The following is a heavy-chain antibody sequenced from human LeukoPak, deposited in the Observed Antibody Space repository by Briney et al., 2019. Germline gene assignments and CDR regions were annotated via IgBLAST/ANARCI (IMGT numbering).Heavy chain of an antibody. CDR3: ASQRGNYYGSGSYQY. D-gene: IGHD3-10*01. Sequence: SETLSLTCNVSGGSMNNYYWGWIRQSAGEGLEWIGRIYSSGSPNYNPSLKSRVTMSINPSMNRFSLRLTSVTAADTAVYYCASQRGNYYGSGSYQYWGQGTLVTVSS. CDR1: GGSMNNYY. V-gene: IGHV4-4*07. J-gene: IGHJ4*02. CDR2: IYSSGSP.